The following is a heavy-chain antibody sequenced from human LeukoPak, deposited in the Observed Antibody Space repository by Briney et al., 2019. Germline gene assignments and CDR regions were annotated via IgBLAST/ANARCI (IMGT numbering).Heavy chain of an antibody. CDR2: INPNSGGT. CDR1: GYTFTGYY. CDR3: ARESPVQYSSSWYGEVWFDP. D-gene: IGHD6-13*01. V-gene: IGHV1-2*02. J-gene: IGHJ5*02. Sequence: ASVKVSCKASGYTFTGYYMHWVRQAPGQGLEWMGWINPNSGGTNYAQKLQGRVTMTTDTSTSTAYMELRSLRSDDTAVYYCARESPVQYSSSWYGEVWFDPWGQGTPVTVSS.